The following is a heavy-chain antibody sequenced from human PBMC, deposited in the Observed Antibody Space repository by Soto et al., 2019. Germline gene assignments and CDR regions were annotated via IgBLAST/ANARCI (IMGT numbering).Heavy chain of an antibody. V-gene: IGHV4-34*01. CDR3: ARNDDSSVYYLVDY. D-gene: IGHD3-22*01. CDR1: GGSFSGYY. CDR2: INHSGST. Sequence: QVQLQQWGAGLLKPSETLSLTCAVYGGSFSGYYWSWIRQPPGKGLEWIGEINHSGSTNYNPSPKSRVTISVDATKNQFSRNLGSVTAADTAVYYCARNDDSSVYYLVDYWGQGTLVTVSS. J-gene: IGHJ4*02.